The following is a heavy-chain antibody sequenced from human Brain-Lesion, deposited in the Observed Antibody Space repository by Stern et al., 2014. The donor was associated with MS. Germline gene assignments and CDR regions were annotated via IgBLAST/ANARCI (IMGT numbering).Heavy chain of an antibody. CDR1: GYTLTELS. CDR3: ATLSPGAGGNYYRHFDY. D-gene: IGHD1-26*01. V-gene: IGHV1-24*01. J-gene: IGHJ4*02. CDR2: FDPEDGET. Sequence: QVQLGQSGAEVKKPGASVKVSCKVSGYTLTELSMHWVRQAPRKGPEWMGGFDPEDGETIYAQKFQGRVTMTEDTSTDTAYMELSSLRSEDTAVYYCATLSPGAGGNYYRHFDYWGQGTLVTVSS.